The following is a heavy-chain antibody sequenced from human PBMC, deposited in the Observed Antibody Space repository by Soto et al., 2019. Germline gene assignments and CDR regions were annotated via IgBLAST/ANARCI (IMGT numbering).Heavy chain of an antibody. CDR1: GYTFTDYY. Sequence: ASVKVSCKTSGYTFTDYYTHWVRQAPGQGLEWMGWMNPKSGGAYFAQKFQGRVTLTRDTSIGTAYIEVNSLTSDDTAVYFCTTRNIENTYALYDAFDIWSQGTTVTFSS. CDR2: MNPKSGGA. J-gene: IGHJ3*02. V-gene: IGHV1-2*02. D-gene: IGHD2-15*01. CDR3: TTRNIENTYALYDAFDI.